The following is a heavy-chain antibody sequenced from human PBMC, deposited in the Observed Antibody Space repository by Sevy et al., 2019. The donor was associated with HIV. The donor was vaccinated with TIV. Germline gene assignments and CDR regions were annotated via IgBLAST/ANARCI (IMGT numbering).Heavy chain of an antibody. CDR1: GFTFNNAW. J-gene: IGHJ6*02. CDR3: TAGGVVTGFYYYYGMDV. V-gene: IGHV3-15*01. D-gene: IGHD3-3*01. CDR2: IKRKTDGGTT. Sequence: GGSLRLSCAASGFTFNNAWMSWVRQAPGKGLEWVGRIKRKTDGGTTDYAAPVKGRFTISRDDSKNTLYLQMNSLKSEDTAVYYCTAGGVVTGFYYYYGMDVWGQGTTVTVSS.